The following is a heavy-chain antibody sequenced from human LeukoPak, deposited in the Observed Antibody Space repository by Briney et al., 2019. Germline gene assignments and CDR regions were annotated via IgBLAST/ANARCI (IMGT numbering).Heavy chain of an antibody. CDR1: GYTFTAYH. V-gene: IGHV1-2*02. J-gene: IGHJ6*02. Sequence: ASLKVSCKASGYTFTAYHMHWVRQAPGQGPEWMGWINPNSGGTNYAQKFQGRVTMTRDTYITTAYMELSSLRSDDTAVYYCAAAFSTVTTYYYYYGMDVWGQGTTVTVSS. D-gene: IGHD4-11*01. CDR3: AAAFSTVTTYYYYYGMDV. CDR2: INPNSGGT.